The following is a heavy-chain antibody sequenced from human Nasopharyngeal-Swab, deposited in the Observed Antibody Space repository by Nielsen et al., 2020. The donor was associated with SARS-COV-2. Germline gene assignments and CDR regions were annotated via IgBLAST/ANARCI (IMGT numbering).Heavy chain of an antibody. CDR3: ARRVARAPRHEGDYYYGMDV. D-gene: IGHD3-16*01. Sequence: RQMPGKGLEWIGSIYYSGSTYYNPSLKSRVTISVDTSKNQFSLKLSSVTAADTAVYYYARRVARAPRHEGDYYYGMDVWGQGTTGTVSS. J-gene: IGHJ6*02. CDR2: IYYSGST. V-gene: IGHV4-39*01.